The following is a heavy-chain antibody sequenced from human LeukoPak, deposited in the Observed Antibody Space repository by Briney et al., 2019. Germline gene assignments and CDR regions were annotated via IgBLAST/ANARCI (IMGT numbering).Heavy chain of an antibody. J-gene: IGHJ5*02. Sequence: SVKVSCKASGGTFSSYAISWVRQAPGQGLEWMGGIIPIFGTANYAQKFQGRVTITADESTSTAYMELSSMRSEDTAVYYCARLWEYSSSQFDPWGQGTLVTVSS. CDR1: GGTFSSYA. CDR2: IIPIFGTA. V-gene: IGHV1-69*13. CDR3: ARLWEYSSSQFDP. D-gene: IGHD6-6*01.